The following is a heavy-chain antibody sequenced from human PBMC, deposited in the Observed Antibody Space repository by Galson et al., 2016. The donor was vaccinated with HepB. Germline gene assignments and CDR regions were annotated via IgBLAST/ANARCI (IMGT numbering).Heavy chain of an antibody. J-gene: IGHJ6*02. CDR1: GFSFSSYA. D-gene: IGHD2-15*01. CDR2: ISNSAGST. Sequence: LRLSCAASGFSFSSYAMSWVRQAPGKGLEWLSGISNSAGSTYYADSVRGRCTISRYNAKNTRYLQLHSLTVQDSAVYYCAKALLKFETFNPHGMDVWGQGTTVIVSS. V-gene: IGHV3-23*01. CDR3: AKALLKFETFNPHGMDV.